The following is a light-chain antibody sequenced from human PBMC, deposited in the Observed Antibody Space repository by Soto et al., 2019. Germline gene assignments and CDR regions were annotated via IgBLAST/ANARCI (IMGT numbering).Light chain of an antibody. V-gene: IGKV3-15*01. CDR2: GAS. CDR1: QSVSSN. Sequence: EIVITQSPATLYVSPGERATLSCRASQSVSSNLAWYAQKPGQAPRLLIYGASTRETGIPARFSGSGAGTEFTPTISSLQSEDFAVYYCQQYNNWTRTFGQGTKVDI. J-gene: IGKJ1*01. CDR3: QQYNNWTRT.